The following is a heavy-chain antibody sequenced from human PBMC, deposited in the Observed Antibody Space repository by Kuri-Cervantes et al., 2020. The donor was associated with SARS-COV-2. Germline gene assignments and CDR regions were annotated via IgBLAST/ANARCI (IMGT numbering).Heavy chain of an antibody. Sequence: ASVKVSCKASGYTFTGYYMHWVRQAPGQGLEWMGWINPNSGGTNYAQKFQGRVTMTRDTSTSTAYMELRSLRYDDTAVYYCAKQCSSPDCMGYFDYWGQGTLVTVSS. CDR1: GYTFTGYY. V-gene: IGHV1-2*02. D-gene: IGHD6-6*01. J-gene: IGHJ4*02. CDR3: AKQCSSPDCMGYFDY. CDR2: INPNSGGT.